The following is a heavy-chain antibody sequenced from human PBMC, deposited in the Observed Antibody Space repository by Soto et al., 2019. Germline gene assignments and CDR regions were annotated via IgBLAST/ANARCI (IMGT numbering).Heavy chain of an antibody. CDR3: ARGLITGTTFFDY. V-gene: IGHV4-59*01. CDR2: IYYSGST. J-gene: IGHJ4*02. D-gene: IGHD1-7*01. Sequence: SETLSLTCTVSGGSISSYYWSWIRQPPGKGLEWIGYIYYSGSTNXXPSLKSRVXISVDTSKNQFXLKLSXVTAADTAVYYCARGLITGTTFFDYWGQGTLVTXSS. CDR1: GGSISSYY.